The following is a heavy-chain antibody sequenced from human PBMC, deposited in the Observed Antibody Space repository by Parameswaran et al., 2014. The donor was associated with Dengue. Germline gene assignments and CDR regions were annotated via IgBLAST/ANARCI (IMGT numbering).Heavy chain of an antibody. V-gene: IGHV5-51*01. D-gene: IGHD4-11*01. CDR1: GYSFTSYW. J-gene: IGHJ6*02. CDR2: IYPGDSDT. Sequence: AGGSLRLSCKGSGYSFTSYWIGWVRQMPGKGLEWMGIIYPGDSDTRYSPSFQGQVTISADKSISTAYLQWSSLKASDTAMYYCARHYSNYLVYYGMDVWGQGTTVTVSS. CDR3: ARHYSNYLVYYGMDV.